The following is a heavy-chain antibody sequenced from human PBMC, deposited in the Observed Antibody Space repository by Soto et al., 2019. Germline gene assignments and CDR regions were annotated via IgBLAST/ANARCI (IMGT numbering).Heavy chain of an antibody. J-gene: IGHJ4*02. CDR1: GFTFSSYS. D-gene: IGHD2-21*02. Sequence: PGGSLRLSCAASGFTFSSYSMNWVRQAPGKGLEWVSSISSSSSYIYYADSVKGRFTISRDNAKNSLYLQMNSLRAEDTAVYYCARAPLAYCGGDCYSIYYFDYWGQGTLVTVSS. CDR2: ISSSSSYI. V-gene: IGHV3-21*01. CDR3: ARAPLAYCGGDCYSIYYFDY.